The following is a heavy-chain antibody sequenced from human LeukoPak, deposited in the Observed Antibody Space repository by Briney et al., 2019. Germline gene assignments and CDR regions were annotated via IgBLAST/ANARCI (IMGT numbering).Heavy chain of an antibody. CDR2: INHSGST. J-gene: IGHJ4*02. V-gene: IGHV4-34*01. CDR1: GFAFADYA. Sequence: PGGSLRLSCTGSGFAFADYAMSWVRQAPGKGLEWIGEINHSGSTNYNPSLKSRVTISVDTSKNQFSLKLSSVTAADTAVYYCARQYYDILTGYRSASDYWGQGTLVTVSS. CDR3: ARQYYDILTGYRSASDY. D-gene: IGHD3-9*01.